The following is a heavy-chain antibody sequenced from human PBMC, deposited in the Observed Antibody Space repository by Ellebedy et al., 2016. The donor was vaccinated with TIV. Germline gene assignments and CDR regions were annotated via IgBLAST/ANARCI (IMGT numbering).Heavy chain of an antibody. Sequence: ASVKVSXXASGYTFTGYYMHWVRQAPGQGLEWMGWINPNSGGTNYAQKFQGRVTMTRDTSISTAYMELSRLRSDDTAVYYCARELVVVVAATENYYYYGMDVWGQGTTVTVSS. CDR1: GYTFTGYY. CDR2: INPNSGGT. J-gene: IGHJ6*02. CDR3: ARELVVVVAATENYYYYGMDV. V-gene: IGHV1-2*02. D-gene: IGHD2-15*01.